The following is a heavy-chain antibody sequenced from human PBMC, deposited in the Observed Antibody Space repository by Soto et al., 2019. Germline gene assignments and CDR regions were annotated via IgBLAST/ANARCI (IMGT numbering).Heavy chain of an antibody. D-gene: IGHD1-26*01. CDR1: GGSISSTGYF. Sequence: QVQLQESGPGLVKPSQTLSLTCTVSGGSISSTGYFWTWIRQHPGKGLEWIWYIFYSGSTFHNPSLKSRVTKSVDTSKNQFSLELSSVTAADTAVYYCAREAGSGDYFDYWGQGTLVTVSS. CDR2: IFYSGST. J-gene: IGHJ4*02. CDR3: AREAGSGDYFDY. V-gene: IGHV4-31*03.